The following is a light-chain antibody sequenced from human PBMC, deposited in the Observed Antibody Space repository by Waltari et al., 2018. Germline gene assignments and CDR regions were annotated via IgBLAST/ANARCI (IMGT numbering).Light chain of an antibody. J-gene: IGLJ2*01. CDR2: ENI. V-gene: IGLV1-40*01. CDR1: RSHIGAGYY. CDR3: SAWDTSLSAVL. Sequence: QSVLTQPPSTSGAPGQRITISCPGTRSHIGAGYYVPWYQQFPGTAPKLLIYENINRPSGVSDRFSGSKSGTSASLTITGLQSEDEADYYCSAWDTSLSAVLFGGGTRLTVL.